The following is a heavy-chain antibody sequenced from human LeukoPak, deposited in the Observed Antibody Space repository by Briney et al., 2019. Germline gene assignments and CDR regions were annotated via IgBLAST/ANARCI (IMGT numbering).Heavy chain of an antibody. J-gene: IGHJ4*02. CDR3: ARDQYDTWSRRGNFDS. Sequence: GSLRLSCVASGFTFGKYWMSWVRQAPGRGLEWVANIKLDGSEKNYVDSVKGRFTISRDNTKNSLYLQMNSLRVEDTAVFYCARDQYDTWSRRGNFDSWGQGTLVIVSS. V-gene: IGHV3-7*03. D-gene: IGHD3-3*01. CDR1: GFTFGKYW. CDR2: IKLDGSEK.